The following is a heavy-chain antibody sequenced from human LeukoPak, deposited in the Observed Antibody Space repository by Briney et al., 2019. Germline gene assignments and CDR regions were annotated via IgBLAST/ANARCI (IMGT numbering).Heavy chain of an antibody. D-gene: IGHD2-15*01. Sequence: GGSLRLSCAASGSTFSSYVMTWVRQAPGKGLEWVSAISGSGGSTYYADSVKGRFTISRDNSKNTLYLQMNSLRAEDTAIYYCAKDIVVVVAATRWFDPWGQGTLVTVSS. CDR1: GSTFSSYV. J-gene: IGHJ5*02. CDR3: AKDIVVVVAATRWFDP. CDR2: ISGSGGST. V-gene: IGHV3-23*01.